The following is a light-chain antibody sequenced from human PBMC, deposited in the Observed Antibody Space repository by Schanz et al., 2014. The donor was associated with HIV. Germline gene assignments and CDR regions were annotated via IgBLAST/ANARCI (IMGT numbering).Light chain of an antibody. J-gene: IGKJ1*01. CDR1: QRFSSG. V-gene: IGKV3-15*01. Sequence: EIVLTQSPATLSLSPGKRATLSCRASQRFSSGSFARYPHKPPQAPPRLIYGASTRATGIPARFSGSGSETQFTLTISSLQSEDFAVYYCLQYKNWPPWTFGQGTKVEIK. CDR2: GAS. CDR3: LQYKNWPPWT.